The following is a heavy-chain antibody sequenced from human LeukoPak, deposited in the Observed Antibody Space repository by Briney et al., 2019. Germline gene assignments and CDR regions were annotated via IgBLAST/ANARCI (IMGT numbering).Heavy chain of an antibody. CDR2: ISGSGGST. CDR1: GFTFSSYG. D-gene: IGHD2-2*01. V-gene: IGHV3-23*01. CDR3: AKSGYCSSTSCYGVYYFDY. Sequence: GGSLRLSCAASGFTFSSYGMNWVRQAPGKGLEWVSAISGSGGSTYYADSVKGRFTISRDNSKNTLYLQMNSLRAEDTAVYYCAKSGYCSSTSCYGVYYFDYWGQGTLVTVSS. J-gene: IGHJ4*02.